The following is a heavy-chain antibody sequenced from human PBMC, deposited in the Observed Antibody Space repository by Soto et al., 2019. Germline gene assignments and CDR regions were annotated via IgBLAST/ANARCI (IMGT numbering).Heavy chain of an antibody. CDR2: IIPIFGTA. J-gene: IGHJ6*02. Sequence: QVLLVQSGAEVKKPGSSVKVSCKASGGTFSSYAISWVRQAPGQGLEWMGGIIPIFGTANYAQKFQGRVTITADESTSTAYMELSSLRSEDTAVYYCARVSPSVVITLYYYYYGMDVWGQGTTVTVSS. V-gene: IGHV1-69*01. D-gene: IGHD3-22*01. CDR1: GGTFSSYA. CDR3: ARVSPSVVITLYYYYYGMDV.